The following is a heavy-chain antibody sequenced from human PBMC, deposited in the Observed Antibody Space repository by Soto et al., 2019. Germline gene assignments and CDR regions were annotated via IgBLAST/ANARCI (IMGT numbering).Heavy chain of an antibody. CDR1: GYTFTSYG. Sequence: RASVKVSCKASGYTFTSYGISWVRQAPGQGLEWMGWISAYNGNTNYAQKLQGRVTMTTDTSTSTAYMELRSLRSDDTAVYYCARGLGYCSSTSCYRGPPYYYYGMDVWGQGXTVTVSS. J-gene: IGHJ6*02. V-gene: IGHV1-18*01. D-gene: IGHD2-2*02. CDR2: ISAYNGNT. CDR3: ARGLGYCSSTSCYRGPPYYYYGMDV.